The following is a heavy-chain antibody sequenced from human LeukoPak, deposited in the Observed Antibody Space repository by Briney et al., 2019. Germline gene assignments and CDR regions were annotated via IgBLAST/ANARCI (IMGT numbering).Heavy chain of an antibody. D-gene: IGHD5-18*01. Sequence: GGSLRLSCEASGFTFSAYALHWVRQAPGKGLEWVAVISYDGSDTHYADSVKGRFTISRDNAKNSLYLQMNSLRAEDTALYYCARDGGYGYGYALDYWGQGTLVTVSS. CDR2: ISYDGSDT. CDR3: ARDGGYGYGYALDY. V-gene: IGHV3-30*04. J-gene: IGHJ4*02. CDR1: GFTFSAYA.